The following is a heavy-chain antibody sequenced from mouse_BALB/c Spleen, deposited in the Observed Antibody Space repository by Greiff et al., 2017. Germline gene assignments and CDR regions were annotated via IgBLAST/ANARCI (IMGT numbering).Heavy chain of an antibody. Sequence: EVQLQQSGGGLVQPGASRKLSCAASGFTFSSFGMHWVRQAPEKGLEWVAYISIGSSTIYYADKVKGRYTISIDNPTTTPFLQITSLRSEDTAMYYCARGGGYYGFSWHFDVWGAGTTVTVSS. CDR3: ARGGGYYGFSWHFDV. CDR1: GFTFSSFG. CDR2: ISIGSSTI. V-gene: IGHV5-17*02. D-gene: IGHD2-1*01. J-gene: IGHJ1*01.